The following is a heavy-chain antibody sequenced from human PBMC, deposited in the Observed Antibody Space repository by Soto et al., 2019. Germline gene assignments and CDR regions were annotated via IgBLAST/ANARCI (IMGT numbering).Heavy chain of an antibody. CDR1: GGSFSGYY. Sequence: PSETLSLTCAVYGGSFSGYYWSWIRQPPGKGLEWIGEINHSGSTNYNPSLKSRVTISVDTSKNQFSLRLSSVTAADTAVYYCAREDYYNHWFDPWGQGTLVTVSS. J-gene: IGHJ5*02. CDR3: AREDYYNHWFDP. V-gene: IGHV4-34*01. CDR2: INHSGST. D-gene: IGHD1-26*01.